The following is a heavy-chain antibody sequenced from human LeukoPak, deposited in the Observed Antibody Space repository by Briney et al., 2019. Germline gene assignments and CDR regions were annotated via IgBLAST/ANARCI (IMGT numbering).Heavy chain of an antibody. Sequence: GGPRRLSCAPSGFTFTTNPLSGVRQPPGKGLGGFSAISGSGGSTYYADSVKGRFTISRDNSKNTLYLQMNSLRAEDTALYFCARGFFGESLVLDYWGQGTLVTVSS. D-gene: IGHD3-10*01. CDR1: GFTFTTNP. J-gene: IGHJ4*02. CDR2: ISGSGGST. V-gene: IGHV3-23*01. CDR3: ARGFFGESLVLDY.